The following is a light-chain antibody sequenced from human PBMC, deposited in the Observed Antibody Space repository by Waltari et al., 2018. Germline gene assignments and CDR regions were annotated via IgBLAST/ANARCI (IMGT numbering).Light chain of an antibody. V-gene: IGKV4-1*01. CDR2: WAS. CDR1: QSVLYSSNNKNY. Sequence: DIVMTQSPDSLAVSLGERATSHVKSSQSVLYSSNNKNYLAWYQQQPGQPPKRLIYWASTRESGVPDRFSGSGSGTDFTLTISSLQAADVAVYYCQQYYSTPLTFGGGTKVEIK. CDR3: QQYYSTPLT. J-gene: IGKJ4*01.